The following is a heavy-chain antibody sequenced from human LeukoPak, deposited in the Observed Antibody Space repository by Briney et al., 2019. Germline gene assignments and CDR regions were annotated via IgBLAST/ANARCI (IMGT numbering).Heavy chain of an antibody. CDR3: ARDTTAMVTPDY. CDR2: ISYDGSNK. J-gene: IGHJ4*02. CDR1: GFTFSSYA. V-gene: IGHV3-30-3*01. D-gene: IGHD5-18*01. Sequence: TGGSLRLSCAASGFTFSSYAMHWVRQAPGKGLEWVAVISYDGSNKYYADSVKGRFTISRDNSKNTLYLQMNSPRAEDTAVYYCARDTTAMVTPDYWGQGTLVTVSS.